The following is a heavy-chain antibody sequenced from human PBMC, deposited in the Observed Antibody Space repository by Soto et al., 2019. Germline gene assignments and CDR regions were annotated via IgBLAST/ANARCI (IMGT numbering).Heavy chain of an antibody. CDR2: INPSGGST. Sequence: ASVKVSCKASGYTFTSYYMHWVRQAPGQGLEWMGIINPSGGSTSYAQKFQGRVTMTRDTSTGTVYMELSSLRSEDTAVYYCARSPQTTYYYDSSGYFDPWGQGTLVTVSS. V-gene: IGHV1-46*01. D-gene: IGHD3-22*01. CDR3: ARSPQTTYYYDSSGYFDP. CDR1: GYTFTSYY. J-gene: IGHJ5*02.